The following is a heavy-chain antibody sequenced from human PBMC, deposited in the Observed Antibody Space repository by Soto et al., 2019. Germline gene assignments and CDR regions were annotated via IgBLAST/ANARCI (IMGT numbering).Heavy chain of an antibody. CDR3: ARQGYYDSSGYYRWFDP. CDR1: GGSISSSSYY. D-gene: IGHD3-22*01. CDR2: IYYSGST. V-gene: IGHV4-39*01. Sequence: SETLSLTCTVSGGSISSSSYYWGWIRQPPGKGLEWIGSIYYSGSTYYNPSLKSRVTISVDTSKNQFSLKLSSVTAADTAVYYCARQGYYDSSGYYRWFDPWGQGTLVTVSS. J-gene: IGHJ5*02.